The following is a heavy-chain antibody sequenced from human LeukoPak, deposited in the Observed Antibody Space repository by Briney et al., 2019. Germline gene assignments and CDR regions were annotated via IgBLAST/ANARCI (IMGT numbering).Heavy chain of an antibody. CDR3: VRHQRGDYTFDY. J-gene: IGHJ4*02. D-gene: IGHD4-17*01. CDR2: IYYSGST. Sequence: PSETLSLTCTVSGGPISSSSYYWGWIRQPPGKGLEWIGSIYYSGSTYYNPSLKSRVTISVDTSKNQLSLKLTSVTAADTAVYYCVRHQRGDYTFDYWGQGTLVTVSS. CDR1: GGPISSSSYY. V-gene: IGHV4-39*01.